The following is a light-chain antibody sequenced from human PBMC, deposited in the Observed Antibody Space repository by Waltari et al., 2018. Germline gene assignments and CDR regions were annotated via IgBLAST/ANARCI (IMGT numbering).Light chain of an antibody. CDR1: QSVSSNY. CDR2: GAS. V-gene: IGKV3-20*01. Sequence: EIVLTQSPGTLSLSPGARATLPCRASQSVSSNYLVWYQQKPGQAPRLLIYGASSRATGIPDRFSGSGSGTDFTLTISRLEPEDFAVYYCQQYGSSPPYTFGQGTKLEIK. CDR3: QQYGSSPPYT. J-gene: IGKJ2*01.